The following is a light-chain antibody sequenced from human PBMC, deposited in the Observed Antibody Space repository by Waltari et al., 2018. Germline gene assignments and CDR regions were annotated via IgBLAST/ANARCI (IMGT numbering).Light chain of an antibody. V-gene: IGLV4-69*02. CDR2: VNSDGSH. CDR3: QTGGHGTWV. CDR1: SGHSSNI. J-gene: IGLJ3*02. Sequence: QLVLTQSPSASASLGASVKLTCTLSSGHSSNIVAWHQQQPEKGPRFLMKVNSDGSHSKGDEIPDRFSGSSSGAERYLTISTVHSEDEAVYYCQTGGHGTWVFGGGTKLTVL.